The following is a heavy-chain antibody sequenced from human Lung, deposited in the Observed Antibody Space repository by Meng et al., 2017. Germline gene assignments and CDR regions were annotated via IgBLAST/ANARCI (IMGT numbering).Heavy chain of an antibody. D-gene: IGHD1/OR15-1a*01. J-gene: IGHJ2*01. CDR3: ARPKQANWYFDL. V-gene: IGHV4-34*01. CDR1: GGSFSGYY. CDR2: INHSGST. Sequence: VPLQRWGHVLLTPPEPLSLSCAVYGGSFSGYYWSWIRQPPGKGLEWIGEINHSGSTNYNPSLKSRVTISVDTSKNQFSLKLSSVTAADTAVYYCARPKQANWYFDLWGRGTLVTVSS.